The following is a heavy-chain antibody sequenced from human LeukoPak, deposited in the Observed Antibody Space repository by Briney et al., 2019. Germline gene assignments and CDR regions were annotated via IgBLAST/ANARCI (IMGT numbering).Heavy chain of an antibody. Sequence: SVKVSCKASGGTFSSYAISWVRQAPGQGLEWMGGIIPIFGTANYAQKFQGRVTITADESTSTAYMELSSLRSEDTAVYYCATDESSLYSGYDDYWGQGTLVTVSS. J-gene: IGHJ4*02. D-gene: IGHD5-12*01. CDR2: IIPIFGTA. CDR3: ATDESSLYSGYDDY. CDR1: GGTFSSYA. V-gene: IGHV1-69*01.